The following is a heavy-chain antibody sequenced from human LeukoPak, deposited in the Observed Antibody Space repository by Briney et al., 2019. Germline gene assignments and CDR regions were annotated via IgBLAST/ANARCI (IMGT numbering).Heavy chain of an antibody. CDR1: GGSITSYY. V-gene: IGHV4-59*13. Sequence: SETLSLTCTVSGGSITSYYWAWLRQPPGKGLEWIGYLYYSGSTYYNPSLKSRVTISVDKSKNQFSLKLSSVTAADTAVYYCARGETLLGYWGQGTLVTVSS. J-gene: IGHJ4*02. D-gene: IGHD2/OR15-2a*01. CDR3: ARGETLLGY. CDR2: LYYSGST.